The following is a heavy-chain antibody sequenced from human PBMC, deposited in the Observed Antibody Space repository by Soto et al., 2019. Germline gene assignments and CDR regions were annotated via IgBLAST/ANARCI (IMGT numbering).Heavy chain of an antibody. CDR1: GGSISSGGYS. CDR3: ARRTVQYYDSSGYTNWFDP. V-gene: IGHV4-30-2*01. Sequence: PSETLSLTCAVSGGSISSGGYSWSWLRQPPGKGLEWIGYIYHSGSTYYNPSLKSRVTISVDRSKNQFSLKLSSVTAADTAVYYCARRTVQYYDSSGYTNWFDPWGQGTLVTVSS. CDR2: IYHSGST. D-gene: IGHD3-22*01. J-gene: IGHJ5*02.